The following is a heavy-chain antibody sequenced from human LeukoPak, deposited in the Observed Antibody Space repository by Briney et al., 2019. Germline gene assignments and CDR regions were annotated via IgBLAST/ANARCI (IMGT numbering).Heavy chain of an antibody. Sequence: ASVKVSCKASGYTFTSYGISWVRQAPGQGLEWMGWISAYNGNTNYAQKLQGSVTMTTDTSTSTAYMELSRLRSDDTAFYYCARAFQYYGSGSYRYDYWGQGTLVTVSS. CDR1: GYTFTSYG. J-gene: IGHJ4*02. CDR3: ARAFQYYGSGSYRYDY. V-gene: IGHV1-18*01. D-gene: IGHD3-10*01. CDR2: ISAYNGNT.